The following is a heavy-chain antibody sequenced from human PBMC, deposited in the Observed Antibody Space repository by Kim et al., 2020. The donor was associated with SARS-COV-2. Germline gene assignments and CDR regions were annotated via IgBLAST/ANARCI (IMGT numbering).Heavy chain of an antibody. CDR3: ASALGH. J-gene: IGHJ4*02. Sequence: SETLSLTCTVSGDSLSSDYWSWNRQPAGKGLEWIGRIYTSGRTNYKPSLQSRVTMSVDMSKNQFSLKLSSVTAADTAVYYCASALGHWGQGTLVTVSS. CDR1: GDSLSSDY. CDR2: IYTSGRT. D-gene: IGHD3-16*02. V-gene: IGHV4-4*07.